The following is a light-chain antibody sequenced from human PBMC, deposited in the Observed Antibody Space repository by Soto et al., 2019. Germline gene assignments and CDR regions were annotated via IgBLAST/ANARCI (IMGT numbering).Light chain of an antibody. CDR3: QQYGAFRWT. CDR1: QSVSSSY. Sequence: EIVLTQSPGTLSLSPGERATLSCRASQSVSSSYLAWYQQKPGQAPRLLIYGASSRATGIPDRFSGSGSGTDFTLTISRLEPEDFALYYCQQYGAFRWTFGQGTKVEIK. J-gene: IGKJ1*01. V-gene: IGKV3-20*01. CDR2: GAS.